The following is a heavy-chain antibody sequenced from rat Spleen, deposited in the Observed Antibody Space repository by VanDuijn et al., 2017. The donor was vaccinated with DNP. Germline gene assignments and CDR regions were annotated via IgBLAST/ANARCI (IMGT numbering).Heavy chain of an antibody. D-gene: IGHD1-4*01. CDR3: AGRPPPTRGPFDF. CDR1: GFTFSDYA. J-gene: IGHJ1*01. Sequence: EVQLVESGGGLIPPGRSLKLSCAASGFTFSDYAMAWVRQAPTGGLEWVAYISAGGRSTYYRDSVKGRFTISRDNEGSTLSLQMDSLRSEDTATYYCAGRPPPTRGPFDFWGPGTMVTVSS. CDR2: ISAGGRST. V-gene: IGHV5S23*01.